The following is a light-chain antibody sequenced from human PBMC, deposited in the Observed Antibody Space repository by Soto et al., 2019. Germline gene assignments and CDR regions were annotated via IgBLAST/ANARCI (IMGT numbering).Light chain of an antibody. V-gene: IGKV1-5*03. J-gene: IGKJ1*01. Sequence: DIQMTQSPSTLSASVGDRVTITCRASQSISSWLAWYQQKPGKAPKLLIYKASNLESGVPSRFSGSGSGTEFTLPISSLQPDDFATYYFQQYDSYWTFGQGTKVEIK. CDR3: QQYDSYWT. CDR2: KAS. CDR1: QSISSW.